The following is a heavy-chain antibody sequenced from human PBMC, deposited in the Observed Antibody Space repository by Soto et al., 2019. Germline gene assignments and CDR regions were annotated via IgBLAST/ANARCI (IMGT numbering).Heavy chain of an antibody. D-gene: IGHD2-2*01. J-gene: IGHJ5*02. Sequence: ETLSLTCAVYGGSFSGHYLSWIRQMPGKGLEWMGRIDPRDSYVNYSPSFQGHVTISLDKSISTAYLQWGSLKASDTAMYYCARLFCSTTTCDSWFDPWGQGTLVTVSS. CDR2: IDPRDSYV. CDR3: ARLFCSTTTCDSWFDP. CDR1: GGSFSGHY. V-gene: IGHV5-10-1*01.